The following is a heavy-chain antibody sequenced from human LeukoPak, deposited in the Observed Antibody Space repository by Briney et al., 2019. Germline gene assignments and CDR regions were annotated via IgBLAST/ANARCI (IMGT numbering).Heavy chain of an antibody. CDR3: AALRLGELPFDY. CDR1: GGSFSGYY. CDR2: INHSGST. J-gene: IGHJ4*02. V-gene: IGHV4-34*01. Sequence: SETLSLTCAVYGGSFSGYYWSWIRQPPGKGLEWIGEINHSGSTNYNPSLKSRVTISVDTSKNQFSLKLSSVTAADTAVYYCAALRLGELPFDYWGQGTLVTVSS. D-gene: IGHD3-16*01.